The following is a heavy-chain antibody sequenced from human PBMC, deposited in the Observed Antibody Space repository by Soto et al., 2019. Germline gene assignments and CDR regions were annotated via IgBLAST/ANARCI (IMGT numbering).Heavy chain of an antibody. V-gene: IGHV1-18*01. CDR1: GYTLNTYG. Sequence: QVQLVQSGAEVKKPGASVKVSCKASGYTLNTYGITWVRQAPGQGLEWMGWISANNDHTNYPQKLQGRVTMTTDTSTSAAYMELRRLSSDATAVYYWARCTYFDYWGQGTLVTVSS. CDR2: ISANNDHT. D-gene: IGHD2-8*01. J-gene: IGHJ4*02. CDR3: ARCTYFDY.